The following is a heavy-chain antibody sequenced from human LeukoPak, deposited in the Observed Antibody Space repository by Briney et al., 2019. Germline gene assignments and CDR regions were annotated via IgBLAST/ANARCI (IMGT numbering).Heavy chain of an antibody. J-gene: IGHJ4*02. D-gene: IGHD6-25*01. CDR3: ARLDGYPPIYYFDY. CDR1: GYSISSGYY. V-gene: IGHV4-38-2*02. Sequence: PSETLSLTCTVSGYSISSGYYWGWIRQPPGKGLEWIGIIYHSGSTYYNPSLKSRVTISLDTSKNQFSLKLSSVTAADTAVYYCARLDGYPPIYYFDYWGQGTLVTVSS. CDR2: IYHSGST.